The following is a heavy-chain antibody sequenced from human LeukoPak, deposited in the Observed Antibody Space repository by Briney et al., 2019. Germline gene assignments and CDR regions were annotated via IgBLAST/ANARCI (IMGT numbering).Heavy chain of an antibody. CDR1: GYTFTTYW. CDR2: IYPADSDT. Sequence: LGESLKISCKVSGYTFTTYWIGWVRQMPGKGLEWMGIIYPADSDTRYSPSFQGQVTISVDKSISTAYLQWSSLKASDTAIYYCAGRGTGTTLAFDYWGQGTLVTVSS. CDR3: AGRGTGTTLAFDY. J-gene: IGHJ4*02. V-gene: IGHV5-51*01. D-gene: IGHD1-1*01.